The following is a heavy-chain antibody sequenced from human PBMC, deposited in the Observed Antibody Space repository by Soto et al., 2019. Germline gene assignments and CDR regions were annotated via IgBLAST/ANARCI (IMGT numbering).Heavy chain of an antibody. V-gene: IGHV3-9*01. CDR3: AKGPRRSFRVRVSFVY. D-gene: IGHD3-10*01. J-gene: IGHJ4*02. CDR1: GFTLDDYA. Sequence: PGGSLRLSCAASGFTLDDYAMHWVRQAPGKGLEWVSGISWNSGSIGYADSVKGRFTISRDNAKNSLYLQMNSLRAEDTALYYCAKGPRRSFRVRVSFVYWGQGTLVTVSS. CDR2: ISWNSGSI.